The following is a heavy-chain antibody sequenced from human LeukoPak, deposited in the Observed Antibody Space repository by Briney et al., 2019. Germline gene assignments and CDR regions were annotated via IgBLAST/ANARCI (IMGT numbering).Heavy chain of an antibody. J-gene: IGHJ4*02. D-gene: IGHD6-19*01. CDR3: ARDRPYTGGWRGFDY. Sequence: SVKVSCKASGCTFSRYAISWVRQAPGQGLEWMGGIIPMFGITNYAQKFQGRVTITADESTSTAYMELSSLRSEDAAVYYCARDRPYTGGWRGFDYWGQGTLVTVSS. V-gene: IGHV1-69*13. CDR1: GCTFSRYA. CDR2: IIPMFGIT.